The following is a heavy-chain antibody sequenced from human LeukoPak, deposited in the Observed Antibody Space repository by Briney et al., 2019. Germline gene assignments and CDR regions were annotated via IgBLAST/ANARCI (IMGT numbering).Heavy chain of an antibody. D-gene: IGHD3-22*01. Sequence: HSGGSLRLSCSASGFTFSRFAMTWVRHLPGKGLDWVSTISGNGHQTYYGDSVKGRFSVSRDNSKNILYLQMDSLRADDSALYYCAKDANYYDSSGFFIPFDYWGQGTLVTVSS. CDR2: ISGNGHQT. CDR3: AKDANYYDSSGFFIPFDY. V-gene: IGHV3-23*01. J-gene: IGHJ4*02. CDR1: GFTFSRFA.